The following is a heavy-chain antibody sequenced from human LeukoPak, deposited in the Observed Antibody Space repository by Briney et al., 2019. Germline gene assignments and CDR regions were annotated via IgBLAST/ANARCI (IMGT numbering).Heavy chain of an antibody. CDR1: GYTFTGYY. V-gene: IGHV1-2*02. D-gene: IGHD1-26*01. CDR2: INPNSGGT. Sequence: ASVKVSCKASGYTFTGYYMHWVRQAPGQGLEWMGWINPNSGGTNYAQKFQGRVTMTRDTPISTAYMELSRLRSDDTAVYYCAREKVGGSIVGALDAFDIWGQGTMVTVSS. J-gene: IGHJ3*02. CDR3: AREKVGGSIVGALDAFDI.